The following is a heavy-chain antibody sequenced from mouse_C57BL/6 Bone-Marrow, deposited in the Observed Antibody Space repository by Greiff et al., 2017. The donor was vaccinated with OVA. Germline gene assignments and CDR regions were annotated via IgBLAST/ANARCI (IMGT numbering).Heavy chain of an antibody. J-gene: IGHJ2*01. V-gene: IGHV1-85*01. CDR3: ARGITTEVAYYFNY. D-gene: IGHD1-1*01. CDR1: GYTFTSYD. Sequence: VQLQQSGPELVKPGASVKLSCKASGYTFTSYDINWVKQRPGQGLEWIGWIYPRDGSTKYNEKFKGKATLTVDTSSSTAYMELHSLTSEDSAVYFCARGITTEVAYYFNYWGQGTTLTVSS. CDR2: IYPRDGST.